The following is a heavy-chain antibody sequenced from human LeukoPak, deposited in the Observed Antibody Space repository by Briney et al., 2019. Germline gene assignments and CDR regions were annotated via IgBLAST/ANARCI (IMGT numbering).Heavy chain of an antibody. CDR1: GFTFSSYA. CDR3: ARVRSITMVRGAIGL. J-gene: IGHJ4*02. V-gene: IGHV3-30*04. D-gene: IGHD3-10*01. Sequence: GGSLRLSCAASGFTFSSYAMHWVRQAPGKGLEWGAVISYDGSNKYYADSVKGRFTISRDNSKNTLYLQMNSLRAEDTAVYYCARVRSITMVRGAIGLWGQGTLVTVSS. CDR2: ISYDGSNK.